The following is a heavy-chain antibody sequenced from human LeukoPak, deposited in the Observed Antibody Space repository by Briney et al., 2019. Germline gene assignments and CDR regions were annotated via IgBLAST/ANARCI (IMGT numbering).Heavy chain of an antibody. CDR1: GFTFSSYG. Sequence: PGGSLRLSCAASGFTFSSYGMHWVRQAPGKGLEWVAVISYDGSNKYYADSVKGRFTISRDNSKNTLYLQMNSLRAEDTAVYYYAKDILTGYNPIYYYYGMDVWGQGTTVTVSS. J-gene: IGHJ6*02. D-gene: IGHD3-9*01. V-gene: IGHV3-30*18. CDR3: AKDILTGYNPIYYYYGMDV. CDR2: ISYDGSNK.